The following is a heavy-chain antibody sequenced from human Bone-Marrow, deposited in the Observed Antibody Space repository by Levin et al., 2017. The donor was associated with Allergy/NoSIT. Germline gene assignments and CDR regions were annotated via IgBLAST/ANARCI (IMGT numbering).Heavy chain of an antibody. J-gene: IGHJ4*02. Sequence: GGSLRLSCGASGFTFSNYGMHWVRQAPGKGLEWVAVISNDGTYKYYVDSVKGRFTVSRDNSKNTLYLEMNSLKTEDTAVYYCAKGKWELRGNFDYWGQGTLVTVSS. D-gene: IGHD1-26*01. V-gene: IGHV3-30*18. CDR2: ISNDGTYK. CDR3: AKGKWELRGNFDY. CDR1: GFTFSNYG.